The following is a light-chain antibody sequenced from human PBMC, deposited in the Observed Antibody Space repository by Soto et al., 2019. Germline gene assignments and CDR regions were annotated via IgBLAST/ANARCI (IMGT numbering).Light chain of an antibody. CDR3: QQYNNSAFT. J-gene: IGKJ4*01. CDR2: GAS. CDR1: QSVSSN. V-gene: IGKV3-15*01. Sequence: EIVMTQSPATLSVSPGERATLSCRASQSVSSNLAWYQQKPGQAPRLLIYGASTRATGIPAKFGGSGSGPELILTIRSLPSEGFPASYCQQYNNSAFTFGGGTKGEIK.